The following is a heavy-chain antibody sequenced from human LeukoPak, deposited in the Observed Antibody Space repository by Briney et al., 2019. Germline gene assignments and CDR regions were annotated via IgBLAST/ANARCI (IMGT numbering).Heavy chain of an antibody. Sequence: GGSLRLSCAASGFTFSSYWMNWVRQAPGKGLEWVANIKQDGSEKYYVDSVKGRFTISRDNAKNSLFLQMSSLRAEDTAVYYCARDEDYDSSWYGLLSNAFDIWGQGTMVTVSS. CDR3: ARDEDYDSSWYGLLSNAFDI. D-gene: IGHD6-13*01. CDR2: IKQDGSEK. V-gene: IGHV3-7*01. J-gene: IGHJ3*02. CDR1: GFTFSSYW.